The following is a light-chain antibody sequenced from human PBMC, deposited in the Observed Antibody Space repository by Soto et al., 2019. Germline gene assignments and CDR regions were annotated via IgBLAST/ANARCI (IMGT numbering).Light chain of an antibody. CDR1: QSLVYSDGNTY. CDR2: KVS. CDR3: MQGRHWAT. J-gene: IGKJ2*01. V-gene: IGKV2-30*01. Sequence: VVMTQSPLSLAVTLGQPASISCRSSQSLVYSDGNTYLNWLQQRPGQSPRRLVYKVSNRDSGVPDRFSGSGSGTDFTLNISRVEAEDVRVYYCMQGRHWATFGQGTKLEFK.